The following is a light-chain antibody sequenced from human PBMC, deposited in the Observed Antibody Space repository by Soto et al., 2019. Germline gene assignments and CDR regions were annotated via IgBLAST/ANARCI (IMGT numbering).Light chain of an antibody. CDR3: QQYNNWPPYT. CDR1: QSVFSN. V-gene: IGKV3-15*01. CDR2: GAS. J-gene: IGKJ2*01. Sequence: EIVMTQSPATLSVSPGETATLSCRASQSVFSNLAWYQQKPGQAPRLLIYGASTRATGIPARLSGSGSGTEFTLTISSLQSEDFAVYCCQQYNNWPPYTFGQGTKLEIK.